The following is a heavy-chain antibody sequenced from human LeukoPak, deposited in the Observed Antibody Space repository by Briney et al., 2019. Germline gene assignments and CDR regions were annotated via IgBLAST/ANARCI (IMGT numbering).Heavy chain of an antibody. D-gene: IGHD1-26*01. Sequence: GGSLRLSCAASGFTFTSDWMSWVRQAPGKGLEWVANIKQDGSEKYYVDSVKGRFTISRDNARNSLYLQMNSLRAEGTAVYYCARDYPGGSYYDYWGQGTLVTVSS. V-gene: IGHV3-7*03. CDR1: GFTFTSDW. CDR2: IKQDGSEK. J-gene: IGHJ4*02. CDR3: ARDYPGGSYYDY.